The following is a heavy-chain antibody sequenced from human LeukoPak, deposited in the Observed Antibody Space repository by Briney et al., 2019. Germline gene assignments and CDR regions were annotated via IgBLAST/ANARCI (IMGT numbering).Heavy chain of an antibody. CDR2: IYFSGST. Sequence: SETLSLTCTVSGGSISSYYWSWIRQPPGKGLEWIGYIYFSGSTNYNPSLKSRVTISVDTSKNQFSLKLSSVTAADTAVYYCARLDGSGSYPPYFDYWGQGTLVTVSS. V-gene: IGHV4-59*01. CDR3: ARLDGSGSYPPYFDY. D-gene: IGHD1-26*01. CDR1: GGSISSYY. J-gene: IGHJ4*02.